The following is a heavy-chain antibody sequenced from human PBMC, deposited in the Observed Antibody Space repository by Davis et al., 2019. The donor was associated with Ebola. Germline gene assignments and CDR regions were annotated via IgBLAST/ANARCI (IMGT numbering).Heavy chain of an antibody. CDR2: IWYDGTNK. CDR1: GFTFSSYG. V-gene: IGHV3-33*01. J-gene: IGHJ4*02. CDR3: VRDSFSGYDSAY. Sequence: GESLKISCAASGFTFSSYGMHWVREAPGKGLEWVAVIWYDGTNKYYADSVKGRFTISRDNSKNTLYLQMNSLRAEDTGVYYCVRDSFSGYDSAYWGQGTLVTVSS. D-gene: IGHD5-12*01.